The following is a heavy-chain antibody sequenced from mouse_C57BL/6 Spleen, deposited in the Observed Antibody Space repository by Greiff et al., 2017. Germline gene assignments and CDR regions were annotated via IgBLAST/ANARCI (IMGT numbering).Heavy chain of an antibody. CDR3: AKGGDVDWYVDV. V-gene: IGHV14-3*01. D-gene: IGHD2-13*01. Sequence: VQLKQSVAELVRPGASVKLSCTASGFNFKNTYMHWVKQRPEQGLEWIGRIVPTNGNTNYAPKFQDEATITADTSSNTAYLQLSSLTSEDPAIYYCAKGGDVDWYVDVWGTGTTVTVSS. CDR2: IVPTNGNT. J-gene: IGHJ1*03. CDR1: GFNFKNTY.